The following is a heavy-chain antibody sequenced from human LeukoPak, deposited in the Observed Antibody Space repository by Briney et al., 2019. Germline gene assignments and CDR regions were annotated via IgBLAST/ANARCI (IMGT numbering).Heavy chain of an antibody. CDR3: ARDSAKIHAFDI. CDR2: NYYSGST. V-gene: IGHV4-59*01. CDR1: GGSISSYY. Sequence: SETLSLTCTVSGGSISSYYWSWIRQPPGKGLEWIGYNYYSGSTNYNPSLKSRVTISVDTSKNQFSLKLSSVTAADTAVYYCARDSAKIHAFDIWGQGTMVTVSS. D-gene: IGHD2-15*01. J-gene: IGHJ3*02.